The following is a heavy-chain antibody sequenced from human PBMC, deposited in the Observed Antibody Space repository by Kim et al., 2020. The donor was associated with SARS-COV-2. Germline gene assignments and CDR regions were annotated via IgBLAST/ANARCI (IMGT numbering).Heavy chain of an antibody. CDR3: ARGGGGYKGSLFDY. V-gene: IGHV4-59*09. J-gene: IGHJ4*02. Sequence: PYLKSRVTLPVDPSKNQFSLKRGSVTAADTAVYYCARGGGGYKGSLFDYWGQGTLVTVSS. D-gene: IGHD5-12*01.